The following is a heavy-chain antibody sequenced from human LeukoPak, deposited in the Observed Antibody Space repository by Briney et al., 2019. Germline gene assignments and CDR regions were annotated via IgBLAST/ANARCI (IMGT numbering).Heavy chain of an antibody. CDR2: IKQDGSEK. J-gene: IGHJ4*02. CDR1: GFTFSSYW. CDR3: ARVPLYSSGWYYFDY. Sequence: GGSLRLSCAASGFTFSSYWMSCVRQAPGKGREWVANIKQDGSEKYYVDSVKGRFTISRDNAKNSLYLQMNSLRAEDTAVYYCARVPLYSSGWYYFDYWGQGTLVTVSS. V-gene: IGHV3-7*01. D-gene: IGHD6-19*01.